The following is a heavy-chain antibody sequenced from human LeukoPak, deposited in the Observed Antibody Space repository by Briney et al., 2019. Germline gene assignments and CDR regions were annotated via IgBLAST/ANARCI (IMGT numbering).Heavy chain of an antibody. D-gene: IGHD6-19*01. CDR1: GFAFSSQA. CDR2: ISDSGDTT. CDR3: AKDARRSDGWYFFDH. J-gene: IGHJ4*02. V-gene: IGHV3-23*01. Sequence: PGGSLRLSCAASGFAFSSQAMGWVRQAPGKGLEWVSVISDSGDTTYYADSVKGWFTISRDDSKNTLYLQMSSLRAEDTAKYYCAKDARRSDGWYFFDHWGQGALVTVSS.